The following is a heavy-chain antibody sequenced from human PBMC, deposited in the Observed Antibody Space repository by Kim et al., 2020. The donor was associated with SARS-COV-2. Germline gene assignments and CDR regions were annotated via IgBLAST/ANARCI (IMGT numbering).Heavy chain of an antibody. D-gene: IGHD6-19*01. CDR1: GFTFSSYW. Sequence: GGSLRLSCAASGFTFSSYWMTWVRQAPGKGPEWVAKIKQDGSEADYVGSVKGRFTISRDNAKNSLHLQMNSLRDEDTAVYYCAASSGEQWLLYFDSWGQGTQVTVSS. V-gene: IGHV3-7*01. CDR2: IKQDGSEA. CDR3: AASSGEQWLLYFDS. J-gene: IGHJ4*02.